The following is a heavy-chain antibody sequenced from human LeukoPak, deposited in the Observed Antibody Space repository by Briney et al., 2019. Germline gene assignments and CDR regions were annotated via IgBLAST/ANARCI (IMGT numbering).Heavy chain of an antibody. J-gene: IGHJ4*02. V-gene: IGHV1-18*01. CDR1: VYTFANYG. D-gene: IGHD2-2*01. Sequence: ASVKVSRKASVYTFANYGINWVRQAPGQGLEWIGWISLENGNAGYAQRVQGRVTLTTDTSTSTAYMELRSLRSDDTAVYYCARVTYVRPYQLDYWGQGTLVSISS. CDR3: ARVTYVRPYQLDY. CDR2: ISLENGNA.